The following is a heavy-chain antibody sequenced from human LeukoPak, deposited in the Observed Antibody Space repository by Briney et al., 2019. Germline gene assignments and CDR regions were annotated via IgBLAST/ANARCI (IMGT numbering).Heavy chain of an antibody. V-gene: IGHV1-18*01. CDR1: GYTFTSYG. Sequence: GASVEVSCKASGYTFTSYGISWVRQAPGQGLEWMGWISAYNGNTNYAQKLQGRVTMTTDTSTSTAYMELRSLRSDDTAVYYCARDRAPYDSSGYMNDYWDQGTLVTVSS. J-gene: IGHJ4*02. CDR2: ISAYNGNT. CDR3: ARDRAPYDSSGYMNDY. D-gene: IGHD3-22*01.